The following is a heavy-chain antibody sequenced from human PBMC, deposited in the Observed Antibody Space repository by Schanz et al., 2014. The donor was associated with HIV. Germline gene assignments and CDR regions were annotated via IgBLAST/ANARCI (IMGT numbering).Heavy chain of an antibody. V-gene: IGHV3-30*18. J-gene: IGHJ4*02. D-gene: IGHD2-2*01. CDR1: GFTFRSYA. CDR3: AKRMHSSRWAFDS. CDR2: ISDDGSKK. Sequence: QVQLVESGGGVVQPGRSLRLSCEASGFTFRSYAMHWVRQAPGKGLEWVAVISDDGSKKYYADSLKGRFAISRDQSTNTRYLQMNSLTAEDTAVYYWAKRMHSSRWAFDSWCQGTLVTVSS.